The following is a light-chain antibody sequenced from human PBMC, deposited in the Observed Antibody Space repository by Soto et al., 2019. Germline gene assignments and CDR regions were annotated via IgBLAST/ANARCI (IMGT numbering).Light chain of an antibody. V-gene: IGLV2-14*03. CDR1: ISDVGGYNF. J-gene: IGLJ1*01. CDR2: EVS. Sequence: QGSLTQPASVFGSPGQSGTFACTGTISDVGGYNFVSWYQQHPGKAPKLMIYEVSSRPSGVSNRFSGSKSGNTASLTISGLQPEDEADYYCRSYTTSTTVVFGTGTKVTVL. CDR3: RSYTTSTTVV.